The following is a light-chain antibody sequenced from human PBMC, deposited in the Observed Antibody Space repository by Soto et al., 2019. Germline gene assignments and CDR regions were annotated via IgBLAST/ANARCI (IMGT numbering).Light chain of an antibody. CDR3: SSYTSSSTDV. Sequence: QSALTQPASVSGSPGQSITISCTGTSSDVGGYNYDSWYQQHPGKAPKLMIYDVSNRPSGVSNRFTGTKSGNTASLTISGLQAKDEADYYCSSYTSSSTDVFGTGTKVTVL. CDR2: DVS. CDR1: SSDVGGYNY. V-gene: IGLV2-14*01. J-gene: IGLJ1*01.